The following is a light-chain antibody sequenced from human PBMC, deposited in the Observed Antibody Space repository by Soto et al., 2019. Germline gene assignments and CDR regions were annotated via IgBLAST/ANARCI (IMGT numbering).Light chain of an antibody. V-gene: IGKV3-20*01. CDR1: QSVSSRF. J-gene: IGKJ5*01. Sequence: ESVLTQSPGALSLSPGESATLSCGASQSVSSRFFAWYQQKPGRAPRVLIYAASTRATGVPDRFSGSGSGTDFTLTISRLEPEDFAVYYCQQYRGPPETFGQGTRLAIK. CDR2: AAS. CDR3: QQYRGPPET.